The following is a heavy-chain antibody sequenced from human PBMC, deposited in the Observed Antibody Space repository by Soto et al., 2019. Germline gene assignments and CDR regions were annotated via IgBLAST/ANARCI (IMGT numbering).Heavy chain of an antibody. Sequence: QVKLVQSGAEVKKPRASVKVSCETSGYTFFSYGITWVRQAPGQGLEWMGWVSGYNGHTNYAQKFQGRVTMTRDISTTTAYMELRNLRSDDTAVYYCARLVGPTSSDNWFDPWGQGTLVTVSS. V-gene: IGHV1-18*01. CDR1: GYTFFSYG. CDR2: VSGYNGHT. CDR3: ARLVGPTSSDNWFDP. D-gene: IGHD1-26*01. J-gene: IGHJ5*02.